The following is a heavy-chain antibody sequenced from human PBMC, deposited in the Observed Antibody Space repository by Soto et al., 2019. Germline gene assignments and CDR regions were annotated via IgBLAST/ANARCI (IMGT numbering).Heavy chain of an antibody. Sequence: SETLSLTCTVSGGSVSSIGYYWGWVRQPPGKGLEWIGSVYYSGSTYYNPSLESRVTISVDKSKNQFSLKLMSLSAADTAVYYCGRFEGLATLSYYYAYWTQGALVIVSS. CDR1: GGSVSSIGYY. CDR3: GRFEGLATLSYYYAY. J-gene: IGHJ4*02. V-gene: IGHV4-39*01. CDR2: VYYSGST. D-gene: IGHD3-9*01.